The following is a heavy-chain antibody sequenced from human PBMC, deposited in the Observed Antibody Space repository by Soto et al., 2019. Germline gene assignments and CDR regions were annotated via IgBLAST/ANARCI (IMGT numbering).Heavy chain of an antibody. D-gene: IGHD4-4*01. CDR3: ARDPGDGYSKGVWYFDL. Sequence: GGSLRLSCAASWFTVSSNYMSWVRQAPGKGLEWVSVIYSGGSTYYADSVKGRFTISRDNSKNTLYLQMNSLRAEDTAVYYCARDPGDGYSKGVWYFDLWGRGTLVTVSS. CDR2: IYSGGST. J-gene: IGHJ2*01. V-gene: IGHV3-53*01. CDR1: WFTVSSNY.